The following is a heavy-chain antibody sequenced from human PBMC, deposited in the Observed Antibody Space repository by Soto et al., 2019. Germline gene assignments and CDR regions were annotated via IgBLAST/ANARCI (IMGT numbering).Heavy chain of an antibody. CDR3: AMIHWRQSSLDQ. CDR2: VTHSGTD. D-gene: IGHD1-1*01. V-gene: IGHV4-30-2*01. J-gene: IGHJ1*01. Sequence: QVHLQESGSGLVKPEQTLSLICSVSGGSINSGAYSLSWIRKPPVKGLQWIGYVTHSGTDYAIPYLRCRLTLSADSSQTPLSLKLTSVTASDSGVYYCAMIHWRQSSLDQWGQGIPVTVSS. CDR1: GGSINSGAYS.